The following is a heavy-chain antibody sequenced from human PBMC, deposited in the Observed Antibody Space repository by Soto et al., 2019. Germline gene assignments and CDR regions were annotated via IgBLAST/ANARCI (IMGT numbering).Heavy chain of an antibody. CDR3: AKDTEHCSGGSCGALDI. CDR2: ISYDGSNK. CDR1: GFTFSSYG. J-gene: IGHJ3*02. Sequence: QVQLVESGGGVVQPGGSLRLSCAASGFTFSSYGMHWVRQAPGKGLEWVAVISYDGSNKYYADSVKGRFTISRDNSKNTLYLQVNSLRAEDTAVFYCAKDTEHCSGGSCGALDIWGQGTMVTVSS. D-gene: IGHD2-15*01. V-gene: IGHV3-30*18.